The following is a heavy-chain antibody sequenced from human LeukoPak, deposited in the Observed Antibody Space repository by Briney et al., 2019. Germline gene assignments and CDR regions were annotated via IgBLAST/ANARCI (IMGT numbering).Heavy chain of an antibody. J-gene: IGHJ4*02. CDR1: GFTFTTYS. Sequence: PGGSLRLSCAASGFTFTTYSMTWVRQAPGRGLEWVARIKGDGSDIHYVDSVKGRFTISRDNARNSLYLQMNSLRAEDTAVYYCAREWWFLDYWGQGTPVTVSS. CDR3: AREWWFLDY. CDR2: IKGDGSDI. D-gene: IGHD2-15*01. V-gene: IGHV3-7*05.